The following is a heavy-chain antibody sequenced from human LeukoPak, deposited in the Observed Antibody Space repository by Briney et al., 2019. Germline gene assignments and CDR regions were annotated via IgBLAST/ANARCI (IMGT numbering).Heavy chain of an antibody. CDR3: ARGADFWSGYSYDY. J-gene: IGHJ4*02. CDR2: ISAYNGDT. V-gene: IGHV1-18*01. CDR1: GYTFTNFD. Sequence: ASVKVSCKASGYTFTNFDISWVRQAPGQGLECMGWISAYNGDTNYAQNLQGRVTMTTDTSTSTAYMDLRSLKSDDTAVYYCARGADFWSGYSYDYWGQGTLVTVSS. D-gene: IGHD3-3*01.